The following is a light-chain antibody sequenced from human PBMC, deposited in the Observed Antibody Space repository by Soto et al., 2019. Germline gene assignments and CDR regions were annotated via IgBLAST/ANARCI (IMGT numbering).Light chain of an antibody. Sequence: QVTQSPATLAASVGDRVTITCGASQSIGTWLAWYQQKQGKAPKLLIFDASTLESGVPSRSSGSGSGTDFTLTISSLQPDDFATYYCQQYSDSSGAFGQGTKVDIK. CDR2: DAS. J-gene: IGKJ1*01. CDR1: QSIGTW. V-gene: IGKV1-5*01. CDR3: QQYSDSSGA.